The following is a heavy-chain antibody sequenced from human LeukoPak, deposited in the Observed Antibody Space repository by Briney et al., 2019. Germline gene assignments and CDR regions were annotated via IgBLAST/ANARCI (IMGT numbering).Heavy chain of an antibody. CDR1: GYTFTGYY. CDR2: INPNSGGT. Sequence: GASVKVSCKASGYTFTGYYMHWVRQAPGQGLEWMGWINPNSGGTNYAQKFQGRVTMTRDTSISTAYMELSRLRSDDTAVYYCARRVYYDFWKTQYFDYWGQGTLVTVSS. D-gene: IGHD3-3*01. V-gene: IGHV1-2*02. CDR3: ARRVYYDFWKTQYFDY. J-gene: IGHJ4*02.